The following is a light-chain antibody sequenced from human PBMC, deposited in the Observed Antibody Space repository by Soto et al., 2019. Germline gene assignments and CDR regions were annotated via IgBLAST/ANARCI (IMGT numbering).Light chain of an antibody. CDR1: QSVSSSY. CDR2: GAS. Sequence: EIVLTQSPGTLSLSPGERATLSSRASQSVSSSYLAWYQQKPGQAPRLIIYGASSRATGIPDRFSGSGSGTDFTLTISRLEPEDFAVYYCQQYGSSPYTFGQGNKLEIK. J-gene: IGKJ2*01. CDR3: QQYGSSPYT. V-gene: IGKV3-20*01.